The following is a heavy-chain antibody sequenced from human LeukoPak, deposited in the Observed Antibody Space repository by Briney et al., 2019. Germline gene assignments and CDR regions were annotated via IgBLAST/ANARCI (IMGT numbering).Heavy chain of an antibody. CDR1: GGSISSSY. D-gene: IGHD3-22*01. CDR3: ARDQVSGYYDSSGYPDY. V-gene: IGHV4-59*12. J-gene: IGHJ4*02. CDR2: IYHSGST. Sequence: SETLSLTCTVSGGSISSSYWSWIRQPPGKGLEWIGSIYHSGSTYYNASLKSRVTISVDTSKNQFSLKLSSVTAADTAVYYCARDQVSGYYDSSGYPDYWGQGTLVTVSS.